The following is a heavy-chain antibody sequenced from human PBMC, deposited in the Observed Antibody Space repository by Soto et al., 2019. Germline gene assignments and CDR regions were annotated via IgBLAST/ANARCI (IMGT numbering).Heavy chain of an antibody. CDR2: IIPTFVTA. V-gene: IGHV1-69*13. J-gene: IGHJ6*02. Sequence: SVKVSCKAFGGTFSSYAISWVRQAPGKGLEWMGGIIPTFVTANYAQKFQGRVTITANESTDTAYMELSRMRCEDTAVYYCVCYSYDFWSGFSGPGHEDPMDVWGQGTTVTVSS. CDR3: VCYSYDFWSGFSGPGHEDPMDV. CDR1: GGTFSSYA. D-gene: IGHD3-3*01.